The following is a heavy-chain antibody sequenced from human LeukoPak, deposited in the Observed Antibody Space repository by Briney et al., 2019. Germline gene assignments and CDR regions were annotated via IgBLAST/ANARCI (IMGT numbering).Heavy chain of an antibody. Sequence: GGSLRLSCAASGFTFSSYAMSWVRQAPGKGLEWVSAISGSGGSTYYADSVKGRFTISRDNSKNTLYLQMNSLRAEDTAVYYCAKVEFWQLWPRYYFDYWGQGTLVTVSS. D-gene: IGHD5-18*01. J-gene: IGHJ4*02. CDR2: ISGSGGST. CDR3: AKVEFWQLWPRYYFDY. V-gene: IGHV3-23*01. CDR1: GFTFSSYA.